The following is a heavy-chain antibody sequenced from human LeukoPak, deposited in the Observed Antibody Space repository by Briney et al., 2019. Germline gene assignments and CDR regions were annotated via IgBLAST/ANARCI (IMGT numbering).Heavy chain of an antibody. Sequence: SETLSLTCTVSGDSISSYYWSWIRQPPGKGLEWIGYIYYSGSTNYNPSLKSRVTISVDTSKNQFSLKLSSVTAADTAVYYCARRMYGNVIDAFDIWGQGTMVTVSS. V-gene: IGHV4-59*01. CDR1: GDSISSYY. CDR3: ARRMYGNVIDAFDI. D-gene: IGHD4-23*01. CDR2: IYYSGST. J-gene: IGHJ3*02.